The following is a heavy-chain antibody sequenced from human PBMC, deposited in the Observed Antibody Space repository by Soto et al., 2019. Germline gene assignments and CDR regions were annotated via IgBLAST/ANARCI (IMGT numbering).Heavy chain of an antibody. CDR3: ARDRYSYGMDV. CDR1: GFTFSSYW. V-gene: IGHV3-7*03. Sequence: EVPLVESGGGLVQPGGSLRLSCAASGFTFSSYWMSWVRQAPGKGLEWVANIKQDGSENYYVDSVKGRCTISRDNAKNSLYPEMNSLRAEDTAVYYCARDRYSYGMDVWGQGTTVTVSS. CDR2: IKQDGSEN. J-gene: IGHJ6*02. D-gene: IGHD2-21*01.